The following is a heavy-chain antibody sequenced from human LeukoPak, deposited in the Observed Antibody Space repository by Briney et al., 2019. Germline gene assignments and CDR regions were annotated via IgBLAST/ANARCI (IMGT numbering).Heavy chain of an antibody. J-gene: IGHJ4*02. CDR1: GGTFSSYA. CDR3: ARGPGGYCSSTSCLLFDY. Sequence: SVKVSCKASGGTFSSYAISWVRQAPGQGLEWMGGIIPIFGTANYAQKFQGRVTITTDESTSTAYMELSSLRSEDTAVYYCARGPGGYCSSTSCLLFDYWGQGTLVTVSS. V-gene: IGHV1-69*05. CDR2: IIPIFGTA. D-gene: IGHD2-2*01.